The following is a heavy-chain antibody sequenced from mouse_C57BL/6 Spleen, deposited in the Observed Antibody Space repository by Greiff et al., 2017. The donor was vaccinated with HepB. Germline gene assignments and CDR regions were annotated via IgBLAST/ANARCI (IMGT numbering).Heavy chain of an antibody. CDR1: GFTFSSYA. CDR2: ISDGGSYT. J-gene: IGHJ2*01. V-gene: IGHV5-4*01. CDR3: ARDRWLPNYFAY. Sequence: EVQVVESGGGLVKPGGSLKLSCAASGFTFSSYAMSWVRQTPEKRLEWVATISDGGSYTYYPDHVKGRFTISRDNAKNHLYLQLSHLKSEVKAMYYCARDRWLPNYFAYLGQGTTLTVAS. D-gene: IGHD2-2*01.